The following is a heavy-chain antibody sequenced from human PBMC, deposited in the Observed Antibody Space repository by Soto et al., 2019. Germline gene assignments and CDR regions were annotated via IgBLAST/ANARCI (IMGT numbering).Heavy chain of an antibody. J-gene: IGHJ4*02. CDR2: IYPADSDA. CDR1: GYSFTRHW. CDR3: ARPGPRSNEGAGY. V-gene: IGHV5-51*01. Sequence: GESLKISCKADGYSFTRHWIGWVRQVPGRGLEWVAVIYPADSDARYSPSFRGRGTISVDISINTVYLQWRSLKASDTAIYFCARPGPRSNEGAGYWGQGTLVTVSS. D-gene: IGHD1-1*01.